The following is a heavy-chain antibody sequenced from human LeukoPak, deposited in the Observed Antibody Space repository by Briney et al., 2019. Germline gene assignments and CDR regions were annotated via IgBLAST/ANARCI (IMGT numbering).Heavy chain of an antibody. D-gene: IGHD4-23*01. CDR3: ARDPDYGGSQFQH. V-gene: IGHV1-2*02. CDR1: GYTFTGYY. J-gene: IGHJ1*01. CDR2: INPNSGGT. Sequence: GASVKVSCKASGYTFTGYYMHWVRQAPGQGLEWMGWINPNSGGTNYAQKFQGRVTMTRDTSISTAYMELSRLRSDDTAVYYCARDPDYGGSQFQHWGQGTLVTVSS.